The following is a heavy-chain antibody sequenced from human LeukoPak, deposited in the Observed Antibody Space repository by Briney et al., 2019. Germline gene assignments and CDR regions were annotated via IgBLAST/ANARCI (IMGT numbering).Heavy chain of an antibody. V-gene: IGHV3-21*01. CDR3: ARRYCSSTSDPGPMDV. D-gene: IGHD2-2*01. J-gene: IGHJ6*03. CDR1: GFTFSSYG. Sequence: KPGGSLRLSCAASGFTFSSYGMNWVRQAPGKGLEWVSSISSSSSYIYYADSVKGRFTISRDNAKNSLYLQMNSLRAEDTAVYYCARRYCSSTSDPGPMDVWGKGTTVTVSS. CDR2: ISSSSSYI.